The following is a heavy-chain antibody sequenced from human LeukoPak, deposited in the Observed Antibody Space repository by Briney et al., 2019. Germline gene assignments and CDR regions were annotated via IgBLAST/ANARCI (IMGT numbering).Heavy chain of an antibody. CDR1: GFTFSSYG. CDR3: AKDIDWLAFED. J-gene: IGHJ4*02. D-gene: IGHD6-19*01. Sequence: PGGSLRLSCAASGFTFSSYGMRWVRQAPGKGLEWVSAISGSGGSTYYADSVKGRFTISRDNSENTVYLQMNSLRVEDTALYYCAKDIDWLAFEDWGQGTLVTVSS. V-gene: IGHV3-23*01. CDR2: ISGSGGST.